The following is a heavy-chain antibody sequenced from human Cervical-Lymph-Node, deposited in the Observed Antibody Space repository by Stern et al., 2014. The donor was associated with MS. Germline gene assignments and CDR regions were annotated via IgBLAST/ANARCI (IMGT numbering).Heavy chain of an antibody. J-gene: IGHJ6*02. CDR1: GGTFSSYA. CDR3: ARVYYDSSGYYYGSDYGMDV. D-gene: IGHD3-22*01. CDR2: IIPIFGTA. V-gene: IGHV1-69*01. Sequence: VQLVQSGAEVKKPGSSVKVSCKASGGTFSSYAISWVRQAPGQGLEWMGGIIPIFGTANYAQKFQGRVTITADESTSTAYMELSSLRSEDTAVYYCARVYYDSSGYYYGSDYGMDVWGQGTTVTVSS.